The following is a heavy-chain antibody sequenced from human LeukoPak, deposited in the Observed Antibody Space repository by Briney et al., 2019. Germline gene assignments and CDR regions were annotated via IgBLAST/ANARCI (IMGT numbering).Heavy chain of an antibody. CDR3: AREGGLRLTTRYFDY. Sequence: PGGSLRLSCAASGFTFSDYYMSWIRQAPGKGLEWVSYISSSSAYTDYADSVKGRFSISRDNAKNSLYPQMNSLRAEDTAVYYCAREGGLRLTTRYFDYWGQGTLVTVSS. CDR2: ISSSSAYT. V-gene: IGHV3-11*06. J-gene: IGHJ4*02. CDR1: GFTFSDYY. D-gene: IGHD4-17*01.